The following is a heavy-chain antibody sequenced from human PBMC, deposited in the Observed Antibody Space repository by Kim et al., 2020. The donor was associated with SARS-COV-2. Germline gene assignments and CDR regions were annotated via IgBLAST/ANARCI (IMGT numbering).Heavy chain of an antibody. Sequence: SETLSLTCAVYGGSFSGYYWNWIRQPPGKGLEWIGEINHSGSNNYNPSPKSRVTISVDTSKNQFSLKLSSVTAADTAVYYCARGGVGKGMVVAATLIGYGMDVWRQGTTVTISS. V-gene: IGHV4-34*01. D-gene: IGHD2-15*01. CDR3: ARGGVGKGMVVAATLIGYGMDV. CDR2: INHSGSN. CDR1: GGSFSGYY. J-gene: IGHJ6*02.